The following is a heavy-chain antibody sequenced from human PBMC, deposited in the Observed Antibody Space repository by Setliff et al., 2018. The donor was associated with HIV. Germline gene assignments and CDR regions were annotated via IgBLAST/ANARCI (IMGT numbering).Heavy chain of an antibody. J-gene: IGHJ6*02. Sequence: ASVKVSCKASGYTFSTYAMHWVRQAPGQGLEWMGWINAGNGKTKYSQKFQGRVTIMRDTSASTAYMELSSLRSEDTAVYYCAREQVGFGPPRGMDVWGQGTTVTVSS. V-gene: IGHV1-3*01. D-gene: IGHD3-10*01. CDR2: INAGNGKT. CDR3: AREQVGFGPPRGMDV. CDR1: GYTFSTYA.